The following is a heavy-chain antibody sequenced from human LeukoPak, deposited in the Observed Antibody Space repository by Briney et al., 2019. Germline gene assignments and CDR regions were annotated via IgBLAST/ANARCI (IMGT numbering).Heavy chain of an antibody. V-gene: IGHV4-39*07. CDR3: ARVDIVVVPAATQPFNWFDP. J-gene: IGHJ5*02. CDR2: IYYSGST. CDR1: GGSISSSSYY. D-gene: IGHD2-2*01. Sequence: SETLSLTCTVSGGSISSSSYYWGWIRQPPGKGLEWIGTIYYSGSTYYNPSLKSRVTISVDTSKNQFSLKLSSVTAADTAVYYCARVDIVVVPAATQPFNWFDPWGQGTLVTVSS.